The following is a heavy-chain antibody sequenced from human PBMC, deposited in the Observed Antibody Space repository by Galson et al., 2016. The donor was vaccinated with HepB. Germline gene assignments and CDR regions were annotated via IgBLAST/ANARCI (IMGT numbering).Heavy chain of an antibody. D-gene: IGHD6-6*01. V-gene: IGHV3-33*06. Sequence: SLRLSCAASEFIFSIYNMHWVRQAPGKGLEWVALIWYDESNQYYADSVKGRFTISRDNSKNTLYLQMNSLRAEDTAVYYCAKDPREYSTSAGWFDPWGQGTLVTVSS. CDR1: EFIFSIYN. CDR3: AKDPREYSTSAGWFDP. J-gene: IGHJ5*02. CDR2: IWYDESNQ.